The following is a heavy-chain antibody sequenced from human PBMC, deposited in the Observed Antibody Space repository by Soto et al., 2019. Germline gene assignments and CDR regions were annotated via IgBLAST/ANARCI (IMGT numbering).Heavy chain of an antibody. J-gene: IGHJ6*02. D-gene: IGHD1-7*01. CDR3: ARDLLTVTTDYYYYYGMDV. V-gene: IGHV4-59*01. CDR1: GGSISSYY. Sequence: SETLSLTCTVSGGSISSYYWSWIRQPPGKGLEWIGYIYYSGSTNYNPSLKSRVTISVDTSKNQFSLKLSSVTAADTAVYYCARDLLTVTTDYYYYYGMDVWCQGTTVTVAS. CDR2: IYYSGST.